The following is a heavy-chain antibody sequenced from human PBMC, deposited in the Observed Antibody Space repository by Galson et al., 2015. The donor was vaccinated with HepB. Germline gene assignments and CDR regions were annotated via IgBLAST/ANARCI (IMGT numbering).Heavy chain of an antibody. CDR2: IDPSDSYT. J-gene: IGHJ4*02. CDR1: GYSFTTFW. V-gene: IGHV5-10-1*01. CDR3: VSRQYYFASGTYYNVSDY. Sequence: QSGAEVKKPGESLKISCTGSGYSFTTFWITWVRQRPGKGLEWMGRIDPSDSYTDYSPSFQGHVAISVDKSITTAYLQWSSLKASDTAMYYCVSRQYYFASGTYYNVSDYWGQGTLVTVSS. D-gene: IGHD3-10*01.